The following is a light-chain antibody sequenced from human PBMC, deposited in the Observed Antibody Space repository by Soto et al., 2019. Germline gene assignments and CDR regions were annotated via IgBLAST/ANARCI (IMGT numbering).Light chain of an antibody. V-gene: IGKV1-39*01. CDR3: QQSYNTPYT. CDR1: QSITSY. Sequence: DIQMTQSPSSLSASVGDRVTITCRASQSITSYLNWYQQKPGKAPKLLIYAASRSQSGVPSRFSGSGSGTDFTLTISSLQPEDFATDYCQQSYNTPYTFGQGTKLEIK. CDR2: AAS. J-gene: IGKJ2*01.